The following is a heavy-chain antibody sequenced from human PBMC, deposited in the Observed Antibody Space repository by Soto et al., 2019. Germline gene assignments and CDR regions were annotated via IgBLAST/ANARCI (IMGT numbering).Heavy chain of an antibody. D-gene: IGHD5-18*01. V-gene: IGHV1-18*01. J-gene: IGHJ4*02. Sequence: QVQLVQSGAEVKKPGTSVKISCKASGYIFVSQAISWVRQAPGQGLEWVAWISPANSYTHSAQKFQDRVTVTADTSTMTAYLDLKSLRSDDTAEYYCVRWVTAMMGEYYFDYWGQGTLVTVST. CDR1: GYIFVSQA. CDR3: VRWVTAMMGEYYFDY. CDR2: ISPANSYT.